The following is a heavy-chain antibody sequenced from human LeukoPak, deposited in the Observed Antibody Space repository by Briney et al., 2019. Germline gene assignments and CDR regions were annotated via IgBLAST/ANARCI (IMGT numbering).Heavy chain of an antibody. CDR1: GFTFSSYA. J-gene: IGHJ4*02. CDR3: ARGTY. Sequence: GRSLRLSCAASGFTFSSYAMHWVRQAPGKGLEWVSAINDDTPYYTDSVKGRFTVSRDNSRDTLYLHLNSLRAEDTAVYYCARGTYWGQGTLVTVSS. V-gene: IGHV3-30*04. CDR2: INDDTP.